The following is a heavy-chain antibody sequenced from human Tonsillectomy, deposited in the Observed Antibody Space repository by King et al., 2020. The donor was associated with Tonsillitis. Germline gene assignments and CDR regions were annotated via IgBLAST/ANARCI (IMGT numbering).Heavy chain of an antibody. CDR2: IYYSGST. V-gene: IGHV4-59*01. D-gene: IGHD2-2*01. CDR3: ARFLGYCSRTSCYDYAFDI. Sequence: QLQESGPGLVKPSETLSLTCTVSGGSISSYYWSWIRQPPGKGLEWIGYIYYSGSTNYNPSLKSRVTISVDTSKNQFPLKLSSLTDEDTAVYYCARFLGYCSRTSCYDYAFDIWGQGTMVTVSS. CDR1: GGSISSYY. J-gene: IGHJ3*02.